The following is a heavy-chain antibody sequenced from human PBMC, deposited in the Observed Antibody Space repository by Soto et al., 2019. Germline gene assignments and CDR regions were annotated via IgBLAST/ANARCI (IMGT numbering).Heavy chain of an antibody. V-gene: IGHV6-1*01. CDR1: GDSVSSNRAA. J-gene: IGHJ4*02. Sequence: PSQTLSLTCAISGDSVSSNRAAWNWIRQSPSRGLEWLGRTYYRSKWYNDYAVSVKSRITINPDTSKNQFSLQLNSVTPEDTAVYYCARAWGFSSGWYGSFDYWGQGTLVTVSS. CDR3: ARAWGFSSGWYGSFDY. D-gene: IGHD6-19*01. CDR2: TYYRSKWYN.